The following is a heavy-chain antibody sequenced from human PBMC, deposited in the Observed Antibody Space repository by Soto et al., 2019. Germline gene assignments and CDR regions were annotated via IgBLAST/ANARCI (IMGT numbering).Heavy chain of an antibody. CDR2: IGNSAGTT. CDR1: GFTFSSYA. J-gene: IGHJ6*02. CDR3: LTVVRSCDMDV. V-gene: IGHV3-23*01. Sequence: EVQLLESGGGLVQPGGSLRLSCAASGFTFSSYAMSWVRQAPGKGLEWVSGIGNSAGTTYYADSVKGRFTISRDNSKNILYLQMDGLRAEDTAVYYCLTVVRSCDMDVWGQGSTVSISS.